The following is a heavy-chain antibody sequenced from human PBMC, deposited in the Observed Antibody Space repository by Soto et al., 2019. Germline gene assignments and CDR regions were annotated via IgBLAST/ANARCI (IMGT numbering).Heavy chain of an antibody. D-gene: IGHD2-15*01. Sequence: QLQLQESGPGLVKPSETLSLTCTVSGGSISSGSYYWGWIRQPPGKGLEWIGTIYYSGSTYYHPSPRSRVTLSVDTSKNQFSLKLTSVTAADTAVYYCARLEGYCSGGTCYRTSGWFDPWGQGTPVTVSS. J-gene: IGHJ5*02. V-gene: IGHV4-39*01. CDR2: IYYSGST. CDR1: GGSISSGSYY. CDR3: ARLEGYCSGGTCYRTSGWFDP.